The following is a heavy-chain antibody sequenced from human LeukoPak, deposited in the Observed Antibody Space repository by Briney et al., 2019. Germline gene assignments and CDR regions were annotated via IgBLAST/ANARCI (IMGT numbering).Heavy chain of an antibody. CDR1: GGSIDTYY. J-gene: IGHJ4*02. Sequence: SETLSLTCTVSGGSIDTYYWNWIRQPPGKGLEWIGYVFHTGSTNYNPSLKSRVTISVDTSKNQFSLKLSSVTAADTAVYYCARYSGGYYSAFDYWGQGTLVTVSS. CDR2: VFHTGST. CDR3: ARYSGGYYSAFDY. V-gene: IGHV4-59*01. D-gene: IGHD4/OR15-4a*01.